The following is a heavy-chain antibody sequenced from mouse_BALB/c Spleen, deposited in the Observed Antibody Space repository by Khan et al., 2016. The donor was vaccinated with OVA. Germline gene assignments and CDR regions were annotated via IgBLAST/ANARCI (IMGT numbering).Heavy chain of an antibody. D-gene: IGHD2-14*01. CDR3: ARNSYMYDFTY. V-gene: IGHV2-2*01. CDR1: GFSLTTYG. J-gene: IGHJ3*01. CDR2: IWSGGNT. Sequence: QGQLQQAGPGLVQPSQSLSITCTVSGFSLTTYGVHWVRQSPGKGLEWLGLIWSGGNTDYNAAFISRLSITKDNSKSQVFFKMNSLQADDTAMYYCARNSYMYDFTYWGQGTLVTVSA.